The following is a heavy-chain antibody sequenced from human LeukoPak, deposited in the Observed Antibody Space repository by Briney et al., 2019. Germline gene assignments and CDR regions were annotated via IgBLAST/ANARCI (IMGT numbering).Heavy chain of an antibody. D-gene: IGHD2-21*02. J-gene: IGHJ5*02. CDR3: ARQGSEHIVVVTAPRWFDP. Sequence: SETLSLTCAVYGGSFSGYYWSWIRQPPGKGLEWIGEINHSGSTNYNPSLKSRVTISVDTSKNQFSLKLSSVTAADTAVYYCARQGSEHIVVVTAPRWFDPWGQGTLVTVSS. V-gene: IGHV4-34*01. CDR2: INHSGST. CDR1: GGSFSGYY.